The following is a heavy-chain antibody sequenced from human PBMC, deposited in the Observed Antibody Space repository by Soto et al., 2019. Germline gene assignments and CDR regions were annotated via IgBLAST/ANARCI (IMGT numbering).Heavy chain of an antibody. CDR2: IYHSGST. Sequence: QVQLQESGPGLVKPSGTLSLTCAVSSGSISSSNWWSWVRQPPGKGLEWIGEIYHSGSTSYNPSLKSRVTISVDKSKNQFSLKLSSVTAADTAVYYCAREYYGSGSYSQGWFDPWGQGTLVTVSS. V-gene: IGHV4-4*02. CDR3: AREYYGSGSYSQGWFDP. J-gene: IGHJ5*02. CDR1: SGSISSSNW. D-gene: IGHD3-10*01.